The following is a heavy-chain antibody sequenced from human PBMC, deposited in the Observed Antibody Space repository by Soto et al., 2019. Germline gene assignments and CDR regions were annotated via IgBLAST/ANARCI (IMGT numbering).Heavy chain of an antibody. CDR2: IWYDGTKK. V-gene: IGHV3-33*01. Sequence: QEQLVESGGGVVQPGRSLRLSCAASGFTFSSHGMDWVRQAPGKGLEWVAVIWYDGTKKDYAESVKGRFTISRNNSKNTLYLQMNSLRAEDTAVYYCAREREYGDYVSAFDIWGQGTMVTVSS. D-gene: IGHD4-17*01. CDR3: AREREYGDYVSAFDI. J-gene: IGHJ3*02. CDR1: GFTFSSHG.